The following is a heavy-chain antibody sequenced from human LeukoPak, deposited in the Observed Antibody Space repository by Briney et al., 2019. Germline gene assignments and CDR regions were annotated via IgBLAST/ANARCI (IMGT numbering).Heavy chain of an antibody. CDR2: LHADGVEQ. CDR3: ARGGYSFDY. J-gene: IGHJ4*02. CDR1: GFSLSGYW. Sequence: GGSLRLSCAASGFSLSGYWMTWVRQAPGKGLEWVARLHADGVEQNYVDSVTGRFTMSRDNAKNSLDLQMNGLRVEDTAVYYCARGGYSFDYLGQGALVAVSS. D-gene: IGHD5-18*01. V-gene: IGHV3-7*01.